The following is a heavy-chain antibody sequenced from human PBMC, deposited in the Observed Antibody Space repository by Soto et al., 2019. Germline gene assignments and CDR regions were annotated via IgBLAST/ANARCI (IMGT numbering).Heavy chain of an antibody. J-gene: IGHJ4*02. V-gene: IGHV1-18*01. Sequence: ASVKVSCKASGYTFTSYGISWVRQAPGQGLEWMGWISAYNGNTNYAQKLQGRVTMTTDTSTSTAYMELRSLRSDDTAVYYCARALLGRGNLGYCSGGSCSDFDYWGQGTLVTVSS. D-gene: IGHD2-15*01. CDR3: ARALLGRGNLGYCSGGSCSDFDY. CDR1: GYTFTSYG. CDR2: ISAYNGNT.